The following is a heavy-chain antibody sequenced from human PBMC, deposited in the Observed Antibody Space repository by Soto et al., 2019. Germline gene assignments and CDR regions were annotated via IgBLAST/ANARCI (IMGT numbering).Heavy chain of an antibody. CDR1: GGSMNSYY. Sequence: QVQLQESGPGLVKPSETLSLTCTVSGGSMNSYYWSWIRQPPGKGLEGLGYVYSSGTSKYNVSLESRITMSLDTSRNQFSLSLNSVTAADTAVYFCARYSPPKKSYDSNPGWFDPWGQGTLVAVSS. CDR3: ARYSPPKKSYDSNPGWFDP. J-gene: IGHJ5*02. D-gene: IGHD2-15*01. V-gene: IGHV4-59*01. CDR2: VYSSGTS.